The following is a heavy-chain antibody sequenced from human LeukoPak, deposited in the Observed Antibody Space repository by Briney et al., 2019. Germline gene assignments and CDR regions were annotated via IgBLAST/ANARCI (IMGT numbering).Heavy chain of an antibody. Sequence: PSETLSLTCTVSGGSISSYYWSWIRQPPGKGLEWIGSIYYSGSTYYNPSLKSRVTISVDTSKNQFSLKLNSVTAADTAVYYCAREGYYYAGSGYYYLDYWGQGTLVTVSS. D-gene: IGHD3-22*01. CDR3: AREGYYYAGSGYYYLDY. CDR1: GGSISSYY. CDR2: IYYSGST. J-gene: IGHJ4*02. V-gene: IGHV4-59*01.